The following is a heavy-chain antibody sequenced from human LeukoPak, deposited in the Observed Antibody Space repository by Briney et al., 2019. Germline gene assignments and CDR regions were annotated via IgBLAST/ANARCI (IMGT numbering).Heavy chain of an antibody. J-gene: IGHJ4*02. V-gene: IGHV4-39*01. CDR3: ATNPRSGIVVVPAANFDY. CDR1: GGSISSSSYY. D-gene: IGHD2-2*01. CDR2: IYYSGST. Sequence: PSETLSLTCTVSGGSISSSSYYWGWIRQPPGKGLEWIGSIYYSGSTYYNPSLKSRVTISVDTSKNQFSLKLSSVTAADTAVYYCATNPRSGIVVVPAANFDYWGQGTLVTVSS.